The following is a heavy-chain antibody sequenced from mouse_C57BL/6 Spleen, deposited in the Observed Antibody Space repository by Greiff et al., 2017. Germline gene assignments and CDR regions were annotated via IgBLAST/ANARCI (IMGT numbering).Heavy chain of an antibody. J-gene: IGHJ3*01. CDR1: GYSITSGYY. D-gene: IGHD2-4*01. CDR2: ISYDGSN. Sequence: EVQLQESGPGLVKPSQSLSLTCSVTGYSITSGYYWNWIRQFPGNKLEWMGYISYDGSNNYNPSLKNRISITRDTSTNQFFLKLNSVTTEDTATYYCASADYDYPAWFAYWGQGTLVTVSA. V-gene: IGHV3-6*01. CDR3: ASADYDYPAWFAY.